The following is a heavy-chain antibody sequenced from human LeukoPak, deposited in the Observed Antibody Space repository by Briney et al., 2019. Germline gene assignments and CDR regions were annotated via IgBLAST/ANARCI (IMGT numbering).Heavy chain of an antibody. CDR1: GLTFSSYG. CDR2: IRYYESNK. D-gene: IGHD4-23*01. J-gene: IGHJ4*02. CDR3: AKDRHDGKDY. Sequence: GGSLRLSCAASGLTFSSYGMHWVRQALGKGLELVAFIRYYESNKYYADSVKSRFTISRDNSKNTLYLQTNSHRTEDTGVYYCAKDRHDGKDYWGQGTLVTVSS. V-gene: IGHV3-30*02.